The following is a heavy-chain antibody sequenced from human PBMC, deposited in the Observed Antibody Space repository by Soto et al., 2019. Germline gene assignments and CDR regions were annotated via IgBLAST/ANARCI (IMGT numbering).Heavy chain of an antibody. J-gene: IGHJ4*02. Sequence: QSVGSLRLSCAGSGFTPTTTPLSWVRQPPGKGLEWVTTISGTASRTYYVDSVKGRFFISRDNSKNTVTLQMNNLTLDDTAVYYCATSFRYFDNWGQGTRVTVSS. CDR1: GFTPTTTP. D-gene: IGHD3-9*01. V-gene: IGHV3-23*01. CDR3: ATSFRYFDN. CDR2: ISGTASRT.